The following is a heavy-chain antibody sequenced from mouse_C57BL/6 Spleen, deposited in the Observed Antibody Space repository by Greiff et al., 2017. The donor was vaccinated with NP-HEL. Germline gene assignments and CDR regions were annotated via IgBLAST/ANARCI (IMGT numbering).Heavy chain of an antibody. D-gene: IGHD1-1*01. CDR3: ARMGFTTVVAPNAMDY. CDR1: GYTFTSYW. CDR2: IDPSDSET. Sequence: QVQLQQPGAELVRPGSSVKLSCKASGYTFTSYWMHWVKQRPIQGLEWIGNIDPSDSETHYNQKFKDKATVTVDKSSSTAYMQLSSLTSEDSAVYYCARMGFTTVVAPNAMDYWGQGTSVTVSS. J-gene: IGHJ4*01. V-gene: IGHV1-52*01.